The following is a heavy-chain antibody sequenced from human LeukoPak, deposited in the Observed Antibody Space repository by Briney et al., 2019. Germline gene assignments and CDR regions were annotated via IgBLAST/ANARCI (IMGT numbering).Heavy chain of an antibody. Sequence: RASVKVSCKASGFSLTNFLVHWVRQAPGQGLEWMGWINPNSGGTNYAQKFQGRVTMTRDTSISTAYMELSRLRSDDTAVYYCARDLVGAAAGTGSDYWGQGTLVTVSS. CDR3: ARDLVGAAAGTGSDY. D-gene: IGHD6-13*01. CDR2: INPNSGGT. CDR1: GFSLTNFL. J-gene: IGHJ4*02. V-gene: IGHV1-2*02.